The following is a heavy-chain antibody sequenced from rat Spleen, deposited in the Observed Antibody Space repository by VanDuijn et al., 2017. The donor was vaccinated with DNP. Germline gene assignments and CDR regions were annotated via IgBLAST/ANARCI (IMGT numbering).Heavy chain of an antibody. J-gene: IGHJ2*01. V-gene: IGHV5-7*01. CDR3: AGRPPPTRGPFDY. CDR2: ISYDGSDT. D-gene: IGHD1-4*01. Sequence: EVQLVESGGGLVQPGRSLKLSCAVSGITFSDHNMAWVRQAPKKDLEWVATISYDGSDTYYRDSVKGRFTISRDNAKRTLYLQMDSLRSEDTATYYCAGRPPPTRGPFDYWGQGVTVTVSS. CDR1: GITFSDHN.